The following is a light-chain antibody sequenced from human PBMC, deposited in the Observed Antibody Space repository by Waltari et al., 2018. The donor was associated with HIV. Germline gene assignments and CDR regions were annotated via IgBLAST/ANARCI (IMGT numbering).Light chain of an antibody. CDR2: AND. V-gene: IGLV1-47*01. CDR3: AAWDDSLSGVV. J-gene: IGLJ2*01. CDR1: SANIGSNF. Sequence: QSVLTQSPSVSGTPGQRVTIPCSGSSANIGSNFVFWYQQIPRTATKLLMYANDERTLGVPDRFSGSKSGTSASLAISGLRPEDEADYDCAAWDDSLSGVVFGGGTKVTVL.